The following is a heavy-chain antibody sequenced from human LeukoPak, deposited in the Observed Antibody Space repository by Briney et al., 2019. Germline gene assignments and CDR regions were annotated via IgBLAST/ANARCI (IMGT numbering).Heavy chain of an antibody. CDR1: GFTFSSYS. D-gene: IGHD2-21*02. CDR3: ASQGIYCGGDCLV. CDR2: ISSSSSYI. V-gene: IGHV3-21*01. Sequence: GGSLRLSCAASGFTFSSYSMNWVRQAPGKGLEWVSSISSSSSYIYYADSVKGRFTISRDNAKNSLYLQMNSLRAEDTAVYYCASQGIYCGGDCLVWGQGTLVTVSS. J-gene: IGHJ4*02.